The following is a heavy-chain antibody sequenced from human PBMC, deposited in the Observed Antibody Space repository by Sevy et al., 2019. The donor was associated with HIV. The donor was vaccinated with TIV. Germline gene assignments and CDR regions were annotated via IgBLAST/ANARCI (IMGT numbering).Heavy chain of an antibody. V-gene: IGHV5-51*01. D-gene: IGHD5-12*01. J-gene: IGHJ4*02. Sequence: GESLNISCKASGYTFTTYWIGWVRQMPGKGLEWMGNIYPGDSDIKYSPSFQGQVTISADKSISTAYLQWRSLQASDTAIYYCVGVEGIVATLWRGYFDHWGQGTLVTVSS. CDR3: VGVEGIVATLWRGYFDH. CDR1: GYTFTTYW. CDR2: IYPGDSDI.